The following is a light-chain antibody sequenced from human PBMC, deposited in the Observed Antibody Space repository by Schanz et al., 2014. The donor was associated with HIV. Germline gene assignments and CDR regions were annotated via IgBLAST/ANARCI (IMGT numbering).Light chain of an antibody. CDR1: SSDVGGYNY. V-gene: IGLV2-14*03. CDR2: DVS. Sequence: QSALTQPASVSGTPGQSITISCTGSSSDVGGYNYVSWYQQHPDKAPKLMIYDVSDRPSGVSNRFSGSKSGNTASLTISGLQAEDEADYYCSSHTTTSTLVFGGGTKLTVL. J-gene: IGLJ2*01. CDR3: SSHTTTSTLV.